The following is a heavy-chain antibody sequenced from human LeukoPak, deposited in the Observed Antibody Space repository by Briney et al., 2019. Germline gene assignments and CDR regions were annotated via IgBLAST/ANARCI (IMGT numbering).Heavy chain of an antibody. D-gene: IGHD3-22*01. CDR1: GGSISSYY. J-gene: IGHJ3*02. Sequence: SETLSLTCTVSGGSISSYYWSWIRQPPGKGLEWIGYIYYSGSTNYNPSLKSRVTISVDTSKNQFSLKLSSVTAADTAVYYCARSISSGRGKAFDIWGQGTMVTVSS. CDR3: ARSISSGRGKAFDI. CDR2: IYYSGST. V-gene: IGHV4-59*08.